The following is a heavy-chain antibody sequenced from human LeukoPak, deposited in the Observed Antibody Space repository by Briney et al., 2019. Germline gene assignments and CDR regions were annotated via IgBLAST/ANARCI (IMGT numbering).Heavy chain of an antibody. CDR2: IYTSGTT. V-gene: IGHV4-4*07. CDR3: ARDLGLDTTNWFDP. J-gene: IGHJ5*02. D-gene: IGHD1-26*01. Sequence: PSETLSLTCTVSGGSISSFYWSWIRQPAGKGLEWIGRIYTSGTTNYNPSLKSRVTMSVDTSKNQFSLKLSSVTAAYTAVYYCARDLGLDTTNWFDPWGQGTLVTVSS. CDR1: GGSISSFY.